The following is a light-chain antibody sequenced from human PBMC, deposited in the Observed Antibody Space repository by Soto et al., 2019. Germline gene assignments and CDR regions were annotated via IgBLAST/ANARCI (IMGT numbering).Light chain of an antibody. CDR3: QQYGSSPLT. CDR2: GAS. J-gene: IGKJ4*01. CDR1: QSVSSSY. V-gene: IGKV3-20*01. Sequence: EIVLTQSPGTLSLSPGERATLSCRASQSVSSSYLAWYQQKPGQAPRLLIYGASSRATGIPDRFSGGGSGTDFTLTITRLETEDSAAYYCQQYGSSPLTFGGGTKVDIK.